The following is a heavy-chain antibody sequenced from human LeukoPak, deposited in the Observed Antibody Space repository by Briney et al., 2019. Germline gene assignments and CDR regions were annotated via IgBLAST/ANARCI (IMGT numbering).Heavy chain of an antibody. CDR2: IKQDGSEK. CDR3: ARESYSWRSGPFDY. V-gene: IGHV3-7*05. Sequence: GGSLRLSCAASGFTFSSYWMSWVRQAPGKGLEWVANIKQDGSEKYYVDSVKGLFTISRDNAKNSLYLQMNSLRAEDTAVYYCARESYSWRSGPFDYWGQGTLVTVSS. CDR1: GFTFSSYW. J-gene: IGHJ4*02. D-gene: IGHD2-8*02.